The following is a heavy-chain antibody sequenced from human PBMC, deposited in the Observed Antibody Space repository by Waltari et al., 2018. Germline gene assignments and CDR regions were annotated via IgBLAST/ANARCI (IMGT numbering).Heavy chain of an antibody. J-gene: IGHJ4*02. Sequence: EVQLVESGGGLVQPGGSLRLSCAVSGFTFSTYSMTWVRQAPGKGLEWVANIKQDGTEKYYVDSVKGRFSISRDNGKNLLYLHMNSLRADDTAVYYCARDEMHRTTWYHFWGQGTQVTVS. D-gene: IGHD6-13*01. CDR3: ARDEMHRTTWYHF. CDR1: GFTFSTYS. CDR2: IKQDGTEK. V-gene: IGHV3-7*04.